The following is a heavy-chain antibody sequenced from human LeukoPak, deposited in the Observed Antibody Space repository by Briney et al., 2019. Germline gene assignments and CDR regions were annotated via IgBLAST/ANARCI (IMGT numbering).Heavy chain of an antibody. Sequence: TGGSLRLSCAASGFTFSSYSMNWVRQAPGKGLEWVSYISSSSSTIYYADSVKGRFTISRDNAKNSLYLQMNSLRAEDTAVYYCTTEGRYFDWSFDPWGQGTLVTVSS. CDR2: ISSSSSTI. D-gene: IGHD3-9*01. CDR3: TTEGRYFDWSFDP. J-gene: IGHJ5*02. V-gene: IGHV3-48*01. CDR1: GFTFSSYS.